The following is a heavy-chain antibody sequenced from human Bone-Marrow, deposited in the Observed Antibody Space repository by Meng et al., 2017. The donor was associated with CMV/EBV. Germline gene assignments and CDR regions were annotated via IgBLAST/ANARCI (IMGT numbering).Heavy chain of an antibody. J-gene: IGHJ5*02. CDR2: IYFSGNT. D-gene: IGHD2-15*01. CDR3: ARAVGYCSGGTCYGRFDP. V-gene: IGHV4-59*11. Sequence: QVHLQESGPGLVKPSETLSLTCTVSGVSIRSHYWTWMRQPPGKGLEWIGYIYFSGNTNYNPSLRSRVTTSVDVSKNQFSLKLSSVTAADTAMYYCARAVGYCSGGTCYGRFDPWGQGALVTVSS. CDR1: GVSIRSHY.